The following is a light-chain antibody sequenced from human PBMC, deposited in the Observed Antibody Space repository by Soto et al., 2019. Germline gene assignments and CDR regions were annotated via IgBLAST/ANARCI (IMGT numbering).Light chain of an antibody. CDR3: CSSAGSYTFWV. V-gene: IGLV2-11*01. J-gene: IGLJ3*02. Sequence: QSALTQPRSVSGSPGQSVTISCTGTNSDVGGYDYVSWHQHHPGKAPKLMIFDVTKRPSGVPDRFSGSKSGNTASLTISGLQAEDEADYYCCSSAGSYTFWVFGGGTKLTVL. CDR2: DVT. CDR1: NSDVGGYDY.